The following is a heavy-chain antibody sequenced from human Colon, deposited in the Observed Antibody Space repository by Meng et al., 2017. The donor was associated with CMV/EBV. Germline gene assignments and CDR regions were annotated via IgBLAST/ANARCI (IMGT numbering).Heavy chain of an antibody. CDR2: INYSQTI. J-gene: IGHJ4*02. CDR1: GGSLTGHY. V-gene: IGHV4-34*01. CDR3: ARRVGSGKYYFDS. Sequence: TCAIYGGSLTGHYCSWIRQSPGKGLEWIGEINYSQTINYNPSLKSRVTISADMSKNQCSLKLRSVTAADGAVYYCARRVGSGKYYFDSWSQGSLVT. D-gene: IGHD3-10*01.